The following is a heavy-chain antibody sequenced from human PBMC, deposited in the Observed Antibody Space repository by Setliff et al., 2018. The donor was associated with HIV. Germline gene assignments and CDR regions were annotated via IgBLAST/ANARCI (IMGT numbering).Heavy chain of an antibody. D-gene: IGHD5-12*01. CDR3: ARAGPLDNYDWYHFAF. CDR1: GFAFSGHQ. CDR2: IKQDGSDK. V-gene: IGHV3-7*01. J-gene: IGHJ4*02. Sequence: GSLRLSCAASGFAFSGHQMSWVRQAPGKGLEWVAKIKQDGSDKYYVDSVKGRFTISRDNAKNSLYLQMNSLRAEDTAMYYCARAGPLDNYDWYHFAFGGQGTLVTVSS.